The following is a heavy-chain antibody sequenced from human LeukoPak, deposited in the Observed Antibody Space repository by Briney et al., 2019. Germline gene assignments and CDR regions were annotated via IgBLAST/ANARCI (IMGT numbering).Heavy chain of an antibody. CDR1: GGTFSSYA. Sequence: SVKVSCKASGGTFSSYAISWVRQAPGQGLEWMGGIVPIFGTANYAQKFQGRVTITADESTSTAYMELSSLRSEDTAVYYCATITYYYGSGSYYNDHWGQGTLVTVSS. CDR3: ATITYYYGSGSYYNDH. CDR2: IVPIFGTA. J-gene: IGHJ5*02. V-gene: IGHV1-69*13. D-gene: IGHD3-10*01.